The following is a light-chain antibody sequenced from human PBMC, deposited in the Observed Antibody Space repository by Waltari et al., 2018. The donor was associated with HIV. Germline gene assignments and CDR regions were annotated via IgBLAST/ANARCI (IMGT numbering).Light chain of an antibody. V-gene: IGKV4-1*01. CDR2: WAS. Sequence: DIVMTQSQDSLAVSLGDRASFNGEWRHSVLYSSNNKNYLGWYQVRPGQPPRCLISWASTRESGVPDRFIGSGSGTNFTLTITGLQAEDVATYYCHQYFSSPLTFGGGTTVEI. J-gene: IGKJ4*01. CDR1: HSVLYSSNNKNY. CDR3: HQYFSSPLT.